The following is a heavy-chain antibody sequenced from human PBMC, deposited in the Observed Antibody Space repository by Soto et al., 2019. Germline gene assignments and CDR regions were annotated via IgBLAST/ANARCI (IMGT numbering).Heavy chain of an antibody. CDR3: ARDKITGLFDY. CDR1: GGSISSNY. V-gene: IGHV4-59*12. D-gene: IGHD2-8*02. J-gene: IGHJ4*02. CDR2: IYYSGTT. Sequence: SETPSPTLAFPGGSISSNYWSWIRQPPGKGLEWIAYIYYSGTTNYNPSLKGRVTISVDTSKNQFSLKLSSVTAADTAVYYCARDKITGLFDYWGQGTLVTVSS.